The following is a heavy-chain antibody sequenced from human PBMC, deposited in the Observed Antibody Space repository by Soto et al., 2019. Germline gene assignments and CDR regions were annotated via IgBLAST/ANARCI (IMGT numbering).Heavy chain of an antibody. CDR2: IYTSGST. Sequence: SETLSLTCTVSGGSISSYYWGWIRQPAGKGLEWIARIYTSGSTNYNPSLKSRVTMSVDTSKNQFSLKLSSVTAADTAVYYCARDKGRIAAAGTQYYYYYYGMDVWGQGTMVTVSS. CDR3: ARDKGRIAAAGTQYYYYYYGMDV. CDR1: GGSISSYY. V-gene: IGHV4-4*07. J-gene: IGHJ6*02. D-gene: IGHD6-13*01.